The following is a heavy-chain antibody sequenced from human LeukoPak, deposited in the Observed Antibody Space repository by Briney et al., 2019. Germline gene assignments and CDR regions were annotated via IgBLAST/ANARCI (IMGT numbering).Heavy chain of an antibody. CDR3: ARYSSWYVDY. J-gene: IGHJ4*02. V-gene: IGHV4-59*01. CDR1: GGSISSYY. D-gene: IGHD6-13*01. CDR2: IYYIGST. Sequence: SETLSHTCTVSGGSISSYYWSWIRQPPGKGLEWIGYIYYIGSTNYNPSLKSRVTISVDTSKNQFSLKLSSVTAADTAVYYCARYSSWYVDYWGQGTLVTVSS.